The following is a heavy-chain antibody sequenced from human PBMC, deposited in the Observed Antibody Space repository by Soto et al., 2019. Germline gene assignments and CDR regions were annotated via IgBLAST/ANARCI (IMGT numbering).Heavy chain of an antibody. J-gene: IGHJ4*02. D-gene: IGHD6-6*01. Sequence: GASVKVSCKASGYTFTSYGISWVRQAPGQGLEWMGWISAYNGNTNYAQKLQGRVTMTTDTSTSTAYMEPRSLRSDDTAVYYCARGITYSSSSPYYFDYWSQGTLVTVSS. CDR3: ARGITYSSSSPYYFDY. V-gene: IGHV1-18*04. CDR2: ISAYNGNT. CDR1: GYTFTSYG.